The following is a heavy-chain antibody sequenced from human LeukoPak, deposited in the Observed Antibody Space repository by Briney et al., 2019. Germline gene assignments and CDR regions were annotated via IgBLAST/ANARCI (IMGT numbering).Heavy chain of an antibody. CDR2: IKPNSGNT. CDR1: GYTFTSYD. D-gene: IGHD1-26*01. V-gene: IGHV1-8*01. CDR3: TRSHLGLGL. J-gene: IGHJ3*01. Sequence: AXVKVSCKAYGYTFTSYDIIWLRQAPGQGPECVGWIKPNSGNTVYAQKFQGRVTMTRDTSTSTAYMELNSLTYDDTAVYYCTRSHLGLGLWGQGTMVTVSS.